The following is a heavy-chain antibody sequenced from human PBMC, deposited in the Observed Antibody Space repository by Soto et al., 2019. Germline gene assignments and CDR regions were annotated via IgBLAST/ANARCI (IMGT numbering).Heavy chain of an antibody. Sequence: QVQLQESGPGLVKPSETLSLNCTVSGGSISSFYWSWIRQSPGKGLEWIGYIYYTASTVYNPSLKSRFTISLDTSKTQFSLKLSSVTAADTAVYYCARVMYGSGSYLHTFDYWGQGTLVTVSS. V-gene: IGHV4-59*01. CDR3: ARVMYGSGSYLHTFDY. D-gene: IGHD3-10*01. J-gene: IGHJ4*02. CDR2: IYYTAST. CDR1: GGSISSFY.